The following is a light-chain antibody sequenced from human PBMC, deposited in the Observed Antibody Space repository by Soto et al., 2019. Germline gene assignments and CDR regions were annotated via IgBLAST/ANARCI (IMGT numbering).Light chain of an antibody. CDR1: QSVSNF. J-gene: IGKJ5*01. CDR3: QQRSNWPRS. CDR2: DAS. V-gene: IGKV3-11*01. Sequence: EIVLTQSPATLSLSPGEGATLSCRASQSVSNFLVWYQQKPGQAPRLLIYDASNRATGIPARFSGSGSGTDFTLTISSLEPGDFAVYYCQQRSNWPRSFGQGTRLDIK.